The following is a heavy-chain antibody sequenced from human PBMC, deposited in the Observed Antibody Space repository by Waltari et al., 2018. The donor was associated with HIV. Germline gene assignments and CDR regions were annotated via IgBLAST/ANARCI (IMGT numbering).Heavy chain of an antibody. CDR2: IIPFCGTT. CDR3: TKSEDKKNFAPVQFDY. Sequence: QVQLVQSGAEVKTPGSSVKVSCKASGGTFNRYIVRWVSQAPGQAIAWMGQIIPFCGTTNYAQRFQGRVTIIADEFTNTAYIELRSLRSEDTAMYYCTKSEDKKNFAPVQFDYWGQGTLVTVSS. CDR1: GGTFNRYI. V-gene: IGHV1-69*13. J-gene: IGHJ4*02.